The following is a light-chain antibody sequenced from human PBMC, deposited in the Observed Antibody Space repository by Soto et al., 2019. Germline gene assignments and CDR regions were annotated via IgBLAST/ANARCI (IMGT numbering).Light chain of an antibody. CDR1: QGISSY. CDR2: AAS. J-gene: IGKJ3*01. CDR3: QQLNSYPLFT. V-gene: IGKV1-9*01. Sequence: DIQLTQSPSFLSASVGDRVTITCRSSQGISSYLAWYQQKPGKAPKLLIYAASTLQSGVPSRFSCSGSGTEFTLTISSLQPEDFSTYYCQQLNSYPLFTFGPGTKVDIK.